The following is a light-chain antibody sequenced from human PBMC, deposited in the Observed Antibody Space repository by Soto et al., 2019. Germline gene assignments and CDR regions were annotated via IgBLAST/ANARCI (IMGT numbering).Light chain of an antibody. Sequence: DIQMTQSPSSVSASVGDSVTITCRASHNINIYLNWYQQKPGTAPKLLIFAASSLQSGVPSRFSGRGSGTDFTLTISSLRPEDFATYYCQQSHSAPYTFGQGTRLEIK. CDR2: AAS. CDR1: HNINIY. V-gene: IGKV1-39*01. J-gene: IGKJ2*01. CDR3: QQSHSAPYT.